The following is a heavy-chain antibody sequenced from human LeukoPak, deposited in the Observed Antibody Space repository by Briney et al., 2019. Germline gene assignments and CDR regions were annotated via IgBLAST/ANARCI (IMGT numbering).Heavy chain of an antibody. V-gene: IGHV3-7*01. Sequence: GGSLRLSCAASGFTFSSYWMSWVRQAPGEGLEWVANIKQDGSEKYYVDSVKGRFTISRDNSKNTLYLQMNSLRAEDTAVYYCAKTGYSSSWLGAFDIWGQGTMVTVSS. D-gene: IGHD6-13*01. CDR1: GFTFSSYW. J-gene: IGHJ3*02. CDR2: IKQDGSEK. CDR3: AKTGYSSSWLGAFDI.